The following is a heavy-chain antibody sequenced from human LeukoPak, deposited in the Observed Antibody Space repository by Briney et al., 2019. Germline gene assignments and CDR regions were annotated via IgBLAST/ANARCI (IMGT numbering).Heavy chain of an antibody. CDR1: GGSISSYY. CDR2: IYYSGST. J-gene: IGHJ4*02. D-gene: IGHD4-23*01. Sequence: SETPSLTCTVSGGSISSYYWSWIRQPPGKGLEWIGYIYYSGSTNYNPSLKSRVTISVDTSKNQFFLKLSSVTAADTAVYYCARRGLTTVAGKKYNYYFDYWGQGTLVTVSS. CDR3: ARRGLTTVAGKKYNYYFDY. V-gene: IGHV4-59*01.